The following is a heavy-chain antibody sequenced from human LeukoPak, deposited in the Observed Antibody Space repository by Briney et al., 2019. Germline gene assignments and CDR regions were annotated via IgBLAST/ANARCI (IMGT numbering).Heavy chain of an antibody. J-gene: IGHJ5*02. CDR3: ARLTLGKNWFDP. Sequence: SETLSLTCAVSGYSINSAYYWGWIRQPPGKGLEWIGSMYHSGITYYNPSLKSRVTISVDTSKNQFSLKLNSVTAADTAVYYCARLTLGKNWFDPWGQGTLVTVSS. D-gene: IGHD7-27*01. CDR2: MYHSGIT. V-gene: IGHV4-38-2*01. CDR1: GYSINSAYY.